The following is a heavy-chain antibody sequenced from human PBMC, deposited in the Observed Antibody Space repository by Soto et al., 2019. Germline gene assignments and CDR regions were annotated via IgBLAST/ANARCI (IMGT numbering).Heavy chain of an antibody. V-gene: IGHV3-15*01. CDR2: IKSKTDGGTR. D-gene: IGHD3-10*01. CDR1: GFTFSTAW. J-gene: IGHJ4*02. CDR3: TAGVPFDY. Sequence: SGGSLRLSCAASGFTFSTAWMSWVRQAPEKGLEWVGRIKSKTDGGTRDYAAPVKGRFTISRDDLKKTLYLQMDSLKTEDTAVYYCTAGVPFDYWGQGTLVTVSS.